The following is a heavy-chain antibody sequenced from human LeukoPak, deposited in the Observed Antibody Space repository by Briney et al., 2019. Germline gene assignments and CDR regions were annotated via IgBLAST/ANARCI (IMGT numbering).Heavy chain of an antibody. Sequence: SETLSLTCTVSGGSISSSSYYWGWIRQPPGKGLEWIGSMYYSGSTYYNPSLKSRVTISVDTSKNQFSLKLSSVTAADTAVYYCAGRSGYSSSWYPDTLYYYYYYGMDVWGQGTTVTVSS. CDR3: AGRSGYSSSWYPDTLYYYYYYGMDV. CDR2: MYYSGST. J-gene: IGHJ6*02. D-gene: IGHD6-13*01. CDR1: GGSISSSSYY. V-gene: IGHV4-39*01.